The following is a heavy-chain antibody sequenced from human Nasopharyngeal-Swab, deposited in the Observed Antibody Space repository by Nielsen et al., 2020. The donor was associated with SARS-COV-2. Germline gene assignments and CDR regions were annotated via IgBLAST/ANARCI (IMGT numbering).Heavy chain of an antibody. CDR1: GASVTSGSYY. CDR2: IYDSGST. CDR3: ARDVGGSSSILGLYYYYYGMDV. V-gene: IGHV4-61*01. J-gene: IGHJ6*02. D-gene: IGHD6-6*01. Sequence: SETLSLTCTVSGASVTSGSYYWGWIRQPPGKGLEWIGFIYDSGSTEYNASLKSRVTISVDTSKNQFSLKLSSVTAADTAVYYCARDVGGSSSILGLYYYYYGMDVWGQGTTVTVSS.